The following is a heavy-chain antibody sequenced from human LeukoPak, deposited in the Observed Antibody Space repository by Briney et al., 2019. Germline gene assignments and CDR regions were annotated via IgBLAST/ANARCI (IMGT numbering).Heavy chain of an antibody. CDR1: GGSISSSSYY. J-gene: IGHJ3*02. V-gene: IGHV4-39*01. CDR2: IYYSGST. D-gene: IGHD3-22*01. Sequence: KASETLSLTCTVSGGSISSSSYYWGWIRQPPGKGLEWIGSIYYSGSTYYNPSLKSRVTISVDTSKNQFSLKLSSVTAADTAVYYCARYYYDNSGYYPNDAFDIWGQGTMVTVSS. CDR3: ARYYYDNSGYYPNDAFDI.